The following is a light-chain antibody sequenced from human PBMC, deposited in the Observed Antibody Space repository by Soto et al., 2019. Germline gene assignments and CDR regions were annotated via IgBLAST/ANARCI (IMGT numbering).Light chain of an antibody. CDR1: QSISNR. CDR3: QHYGGMWA. J-gene: IGKJ1*01. Sequence: DIQLTQSPPTLSASVGDIITIRCRASQSISNRLAWYQQKPGKAPKVLIYDASNLEGGVPSRFSGSGAGTEFILSINSLQPDDFATYYCQHYGGMWAFGQGTKVDIK. V-gene: IGKV1-5*01. CDR2: DAS.